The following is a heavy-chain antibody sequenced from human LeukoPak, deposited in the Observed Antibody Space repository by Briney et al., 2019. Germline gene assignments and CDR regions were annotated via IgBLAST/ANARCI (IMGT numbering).Heavy chain of an antibody. V-gene: IGHV3-48*03. Sequence: GGSLRLSCAASGFTFSSYEMNWVRQAPGKGLEWVSYISTYSTTIYYADSVKGRFTISRDSAKNSLYLQMNSLRAEDTAVYYCARESGDGYNYPILADYWGQGTLVTVSS. J-gene: IGHJ4*02. CDR2: ISTYSTTI. CDR3: ARESGDGYNYPILADY. D-gene: IGHD5-24*01. CDR1: GFTFSSYE.